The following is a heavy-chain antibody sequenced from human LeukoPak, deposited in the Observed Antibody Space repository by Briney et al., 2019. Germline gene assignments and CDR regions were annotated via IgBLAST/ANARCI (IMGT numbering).Heavy chain of an antibody. J-gene: IGHJ5*02. Sequence: SETLSLTCTVSGGSISGYEWSWIRQPVGKGLEWIGRIYTSGRTSYSPSLKSRVTMSVDTSKNQFSLKLSSVTAADTAVYYCARDHSDYANNWFDPWGQGTLVTVSS. CDR2: IYTSGRT. CDR1: GGSISGYE. CDR3: ARDHSDYANNWFDP. D-gene: IGHD4-11*01. V-gene: IGHV4-4*07.